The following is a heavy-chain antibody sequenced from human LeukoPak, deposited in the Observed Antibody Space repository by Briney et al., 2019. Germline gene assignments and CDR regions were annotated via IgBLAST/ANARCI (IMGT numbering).Heavy chain of an antibody. J-gene: IGHJ5*02. CDR2: IDYSGST. Sequence: KSSETLSLTCTVSRGSMSHYYWSWIRQPPGKGLEWIGYIDYSGSTNYNPSLKSRLTISLDTSKNQFSLKLTSVTPADTALYYCAIGALGYCSGGNCYGIWFDPWGQGTLVTVSS. CDR3: AIGALGYCSGGNCYGIWFDP. CDR1: RGSMSHYY. V-gene: IGHV4-59*01. D-gene: IGHD2-15*01.